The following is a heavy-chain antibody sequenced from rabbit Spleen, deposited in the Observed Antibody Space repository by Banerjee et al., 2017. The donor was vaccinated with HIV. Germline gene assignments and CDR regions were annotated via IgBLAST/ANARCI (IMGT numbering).Heavy chain of an antibody. D-gene: IGHD8-1*01. CDR1: GFSFSSRYY. V-gene: IGHV1S40*01. CDR2: IGSGATGNT. J-gene: IGHJ4*01. CDR3: ARDLVVVIGWNFSL. Sequence: QSLEESGGGLVQPEGSLTLTCTASGFSFSSRYYMCWVRQAPGKGLEWIGCIGSGATGNTYYASWAKGRFTISKTSSTTVTLQMTSLTAADTATYFCARDLVVVIGWNFSLWGPGTLVTVS.